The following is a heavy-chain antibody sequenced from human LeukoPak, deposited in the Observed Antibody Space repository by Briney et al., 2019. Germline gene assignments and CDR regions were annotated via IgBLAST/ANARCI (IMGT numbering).Heavy chain of an antibody. CDR1: RFTLSAYW. V-gene: IGHV3-74*01. Sequence: GGSLRLSCAASRFTLSAYWMHWVRHVPGKGLVWGSRINNGGRSKTYANSVKGRFTISRDNAKNTLYLQMNSLRVEETAVYYCARGLYYGMDVWGKGTRSPSPQ. J-gene: IGHJ6*04. CDR2: INNGGRSK. CDR3: ARGLYYGMDV.